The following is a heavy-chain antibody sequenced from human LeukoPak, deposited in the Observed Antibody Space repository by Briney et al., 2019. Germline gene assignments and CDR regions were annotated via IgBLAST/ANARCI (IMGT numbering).Heavy chain of an antibody. CDR2: IHYSGSS. J-gene: IGHJ4*02. CDR3: ATCPIPVAGYYFDH. Sequence: SETLSLTCTVSGDSISSGGYYWSWIRQHPGKGLEWIGYIHYSGSSYYNPSLKSRVTISVDTSKNQFSLKLSSVTAADTAVYFCATCPIPVAGYYFDHWGQGTLVTVSS. CDR1: GDSISSGGYY. D-gene: IGHD6-19*01. V-gene: IGHV4-31*03.